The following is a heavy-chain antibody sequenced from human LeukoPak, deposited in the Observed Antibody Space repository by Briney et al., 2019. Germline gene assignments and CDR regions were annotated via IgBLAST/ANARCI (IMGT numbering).Heavy chain of an antibody. Sequence: GSLRLSCAASGFTFRNYAMNWVRQPPGKGLEWIGEINHSGSTNYNPSLKSRVTISVDTSKNQFSLKLSSVTAADTAVYYCARDGPYSSSGHFDYWGQGTLVTVSS. V-gene: IGHV4-34*01. CDR3: ARDGPYSSSGHFDY. CDR1: GFTFRNYA. J-gene: IGHJ4*02. CDR2: INHSGST. D-gene: IGHD6-6*01.